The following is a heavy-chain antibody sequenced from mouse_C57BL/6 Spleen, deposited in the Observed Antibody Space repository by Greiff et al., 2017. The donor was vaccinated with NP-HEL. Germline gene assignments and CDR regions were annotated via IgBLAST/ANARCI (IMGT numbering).Heavy chain of an antibody. D-gene: IGHD3-1*01. CDR3: ARDRVQD. Sequence: EVHLVESGGGLVKPGGSLKLSCAASGFTFSSYAMSWVRQTPEKRLEWVATISDGGSYTYYPDNVKGRFTISRDNAKNNLYLQMSHLKSEDTAMYYCARDRVQDWGQGTLVTVSA. J-gene: IGHJ3*01. V-gene: IGHV5-4*01. CDR2: ISDGGSYT. CDR1: GFTFSSYA.